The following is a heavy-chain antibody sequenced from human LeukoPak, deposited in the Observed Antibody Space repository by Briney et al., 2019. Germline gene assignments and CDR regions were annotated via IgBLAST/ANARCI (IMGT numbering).Heavy chain of an antibody. CDR1: GFTFSDYY. J-gene: IGHJ4*02. V-gene: IGHV3-11*04. CDR2: ISSSDSTI. Sequence: GSLRLSCAASGFTFSDYYMSWIRQAPGEGLEWVSYISSSDSTIYYADSVKGRFTISRDNAKNTLYLQMNSLRAEDTAVYYCARSPYSSGWYDYWGQGTLVTVSS. D-gene: IGHD6-19*01. CDR3: ARSPYSSGWYDY.